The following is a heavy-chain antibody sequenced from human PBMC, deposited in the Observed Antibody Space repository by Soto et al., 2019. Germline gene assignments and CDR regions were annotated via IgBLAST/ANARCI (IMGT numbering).Heavy chain of an antibody. V-gene: IGHV3-48*01. CDR1: GFTFSSYG. J-gene: IGHJ6*02. CDR3: AREGPRRYHYGMDV. CDR2: ISSSSSTI. D-gene: IGHD3-9*01. Sequence: GGSLRLSCAASGFTFSSYGMNWVRQAPGKGLEWVSYISSSSSTIYYADSVKGRFTISRDNAKNSLYLQMNSLRAEDTAVYYCAREGPRRYHYGMDVCGQRSTV.